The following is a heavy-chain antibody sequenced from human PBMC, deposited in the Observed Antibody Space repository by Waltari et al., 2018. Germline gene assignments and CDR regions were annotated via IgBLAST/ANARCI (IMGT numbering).Heavy chain of an antibody. CDR1: GASVNSGAYY. J-gene: IGHJ3*01. CDR3: ARDPIPYSRDWPFDA. D-gene: IGHD6-19*01. Sequence: QVHLQESGPGLVKPSETLSLTCTVSGASVNSGAYYWTWIRQPPGKGLECIGYLFSTGSPTYNPSLKSRVTISVDTSKNQFSLKMNSVTAADTAVYYCARDPIPYSRDWPFDAWGRGTMVTVSS. CDR2: LFSTGSP. V-gene: IGHV4-61*08.